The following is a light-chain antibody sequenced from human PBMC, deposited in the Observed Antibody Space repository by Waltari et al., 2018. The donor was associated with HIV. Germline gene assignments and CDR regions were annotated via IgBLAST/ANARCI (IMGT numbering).Light chain of an antibody. V-gene: IGLV2-14*03. Sequence: QSALTQPASISGSPGQSITISCTGTSCDVGGYNYVSWYQQHPGKAPKLMIYEVSNRPSRVSNRFSGSKSGNTASLTISGLQAEDEADYYCSSYTSSSTWVFGGGTKLTVL. J-gene: IGLJ3*02. CDR1: SCDVGGYNY. CDR2: EVS. CDR3: SSYTSSSTWV.